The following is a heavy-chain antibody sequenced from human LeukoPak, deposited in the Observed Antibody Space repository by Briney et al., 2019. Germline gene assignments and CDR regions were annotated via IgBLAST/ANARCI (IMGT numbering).Heavy chain of an antibody. CDR3: GKHDSSSKY. CDR1: GFIFSTYG. CDR2: IRPGGSDK. Sequence: GGSLRLSCAASGFIFSTYGMHWVRQAPGKGLEWVAFIRPGGSDKYYAGSVKGRFTISRDNSKNPLYLQTNSLRAEDTAVYYCGKHDSSSKYWGQGTLVTVSS. D-gene: IGHD3-22*01. J-gene: IGHJ4*02. V-gene: IGHV3-30*02.